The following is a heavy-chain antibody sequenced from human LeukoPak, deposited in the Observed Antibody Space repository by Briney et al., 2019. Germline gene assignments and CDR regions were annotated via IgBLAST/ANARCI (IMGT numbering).Heavy chain of an antibody. Sequence: GGSLRLSCVASGFTFSSYSMNWVRQAPGKGLEWVSFISSSSSTIYYADSVKGRFTISRDNAKNSLYLQMNSLRAEDTAVYYCARDRGGSYSAIDYWGQGTLVTVSA. CDR3: ARDRGGSYSAIDY. D-gene: IGHD1-26*01. CDR1: GFTFSSYS. CDR2: ISSSSSTI. J-gene: IGHJ4*02. V-gene: IGHV3-48*04.